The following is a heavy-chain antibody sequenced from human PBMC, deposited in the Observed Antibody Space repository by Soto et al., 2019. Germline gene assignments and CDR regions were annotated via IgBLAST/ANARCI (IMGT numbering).Heavy chain of an antibody. J-gene: IGHJ4*02. CDR2: ISGSGGST. CDR1: GFTFRSYA. V-gene: IGHV3-23*01. Sequence: EVQLLESGGGLVQPGGSLRLSCAASGFTFRSYAMSWVRQAPGKGLAWVSAISGSGGSTYYADSVKGRFTISRDNSKNTLYLQMNSLRAEATAVYYCANYGDFDFDYWGQGTLVTVSS. D-gene: IGHD4-17*01. CDR3: ANYGDFDFDY.